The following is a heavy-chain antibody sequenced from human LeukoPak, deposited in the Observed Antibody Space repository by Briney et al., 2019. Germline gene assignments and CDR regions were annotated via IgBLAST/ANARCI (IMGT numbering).Heavy chain of an antibody. V-gene: IGHV4-34*01. Sequence: SETLSLTCAVYGGSSSGYYWSWIRQPPGKGLEWIGEINHSGSTNYNPSLESRVTISVDTSKNQFSLKLSSVTAADTAVYYCARAPRRPAPFDYWGQGTLVTVSS. CDR1: GGSSSGYY. CDR3: ARAPRRPAPFDY. CDR2: INHSGST. J-gene: IGHJ4*02.